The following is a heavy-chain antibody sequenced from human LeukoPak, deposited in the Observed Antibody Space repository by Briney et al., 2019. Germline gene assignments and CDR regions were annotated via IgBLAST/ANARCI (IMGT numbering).Heavy chain of an antibody. Sequence: SETLSLTCTVSGGSISSSSYYWGWIRQPPGKGLEWIGSIYYSASTYYNPSLKSRVTISVDPSKNQFSLKLRSVAAADTAVYFCVKSGIMITFGGVIAAGLYFDYWGQGSLVTVSS. CDR2: IYYSAST. CDR1: GGSISSSSYY. CDR3: VKSGIMITFGGVIAAGLYFDY. V-gene: IGHV4-39*01. D-gene: IGHD3-16*01. J-gene: IGHJ4*02.